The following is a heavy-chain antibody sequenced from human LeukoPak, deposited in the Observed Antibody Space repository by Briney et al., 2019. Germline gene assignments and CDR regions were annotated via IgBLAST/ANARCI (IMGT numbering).Heavy chain of an antibody. D-gene: IGHD2-2*02. CDR3: ARVNGYCSSTSCYTDAFDI. CDR2: INHSGST. V-gene: IGHV4-34*01. CDR1: GGSFSGYY. Sequence: SETLSLTCAVYGGSFSGYYWSWIRQPPGKGLEWIGEINHSGSTNYNPSLKSRVTISVDTSKTQFSLKLSSVTAADTAVYYCARVNGYCSSTSCYTDAFDIWGQGTMVTVSS. J-gene: IGHJ3*02.